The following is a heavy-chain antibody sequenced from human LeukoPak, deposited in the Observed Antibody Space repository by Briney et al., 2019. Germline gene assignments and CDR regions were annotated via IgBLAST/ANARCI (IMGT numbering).Heavy chain of an antibody. CDR1: GFTFSSYG. J-gene: IGHJ4*02. CDR2: ISYYGSNK. D-gene: IGHD5-12*01. CDR3: AKSGGYVLGPYDFDY. Sequence: GGSLRLSCAASGFTFSSYGMHWVRQAPRKGLEWVAIISYYGSNKDYEHSVKGRFTISRDTSKNTLYLQMNSLRTEDTAVYYCAKSGGYVLGPYDFDYWGQGVLVTVSS. V-gene: IGHV3-30*18.